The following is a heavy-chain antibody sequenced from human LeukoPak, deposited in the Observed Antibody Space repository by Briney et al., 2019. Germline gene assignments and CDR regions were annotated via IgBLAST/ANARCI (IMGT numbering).Heavy chain of an antibody. CDR2: ISAYNGNT. D-gene: IGHD2-15*01. J-gene: IGHJ5*02. CDR3: ARVGYCSGGSCYGWFDP. Sequence: APVKVSCKASGYTFTSYGISWVRQVPGQGLEWMGWISAYNGNTNYAQKLQGRVTMTTDTSTSTAYMELRSLRSDDTAVYYCARVGYCSGGSCYGWFDPWGQGTLVTVSS. CDR1: GYTFTSYG. V-gene: IGHV1-18*01.